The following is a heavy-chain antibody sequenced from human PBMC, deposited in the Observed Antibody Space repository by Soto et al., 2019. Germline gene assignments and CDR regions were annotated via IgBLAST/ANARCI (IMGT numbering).Heavy chain of an antibody. J-gene: IGHJ5*02. Sequence: QVQLQESGPGLVKPSETLSLTCTVSGGSVSSGSYYWSWIRQPPGKGLEWIGYIYYSGSTNYNPSLKSRVTISVYTSKNQFSLKLTSVTAADTAVYYCARDDDYVALDPWGQGTLVTVSS. CDR2: IYYSGST. D-gene: IGHD4-17*01. V-gene: IGHV4-61*01. CDR1: GGSVSSGSYY. CDR3: ARDDDYVALDP.